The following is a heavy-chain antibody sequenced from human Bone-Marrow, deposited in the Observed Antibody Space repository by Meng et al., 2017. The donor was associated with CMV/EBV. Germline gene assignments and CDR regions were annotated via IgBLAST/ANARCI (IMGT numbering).Heavy chain of an antibody. J-gene: IGHJ4*02. CDR2: INHSGST. V-gene: IGHV4-34*01. Sequence: SETLSLTCAVYGGSFSGYYWSWIRQPPGKGLEWIGEINHSGSTNYNPSLKSRVTISVDTSKNQFSLKLSSVTAADTAVYYCARVNTLVVYGVLGLDYWGQGPLVTLYS. CDR3: ARVNTLVVYGVLGLDY. CDR1: GGSFSGYY. D-gene: IGHD3-9*01.